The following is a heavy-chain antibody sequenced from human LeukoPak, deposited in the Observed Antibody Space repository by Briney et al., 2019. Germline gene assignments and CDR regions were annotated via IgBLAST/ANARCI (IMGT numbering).Heavy chain of an antibody. J-gene: IGHJ5*02. CDR1: GFTFSSFW. Sequence: AGGSLRLSCAGYGFTFSSFWMNWVRQAPGKGLEWLSYISTSSATIKYADSVKGRFTISRDNAKNSLYLQMNNLRAEDSAVYYCVRKTVGAQNWFGPWGQGTLVSVSS. D-gene: IGHD1-26*01. V-gene: IGHV3-48*04. CDR2: ISTSSATI. CDR3: VRKTVGAQNWFGP.